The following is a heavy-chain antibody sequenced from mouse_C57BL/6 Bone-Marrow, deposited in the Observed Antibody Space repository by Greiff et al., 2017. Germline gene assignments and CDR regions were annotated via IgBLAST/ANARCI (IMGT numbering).Heavy chain of an antibody. CDR3: SKRGRLCAMDY. CDR2: ISSGSSTI. D-gene: IGHD2-2*01. Sequence: EVKLMEPGGGLVKPGGSLKLSCAASGFTFSDYGMHWVRQAPEKGLEWVAYISSGSSTIYYAHKVTGRFTFSRANAKNPLFLQMTRLRSEDTAMYYCSKRGRLCAMDYWGQGTSVTVSS. CDR1: GFTFSDYG. J-gene: IGHJ4*01. V-gene: IGHV5-17*01.